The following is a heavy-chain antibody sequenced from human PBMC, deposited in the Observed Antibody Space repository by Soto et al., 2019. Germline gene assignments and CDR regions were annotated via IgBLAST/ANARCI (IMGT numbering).Heavy chain of an antibody. CDR1: GGSISSYY. V-gene: IGHV4-59*01. CDR3: AREGCYDGMDV. CDR2: MYYSGST. J-gene: IGHJ6*02. Sequence: QVQLQESGPGLVKPSETLSLTCTVSGGSISSYYWSWIRQPPGKGLEWIGYMYYSGSTNYNPSLKSRVTISEDTSKGQFSLKLRSVTAADTAVYYCAREGCYDGMDVWGQGTTVTVSS.